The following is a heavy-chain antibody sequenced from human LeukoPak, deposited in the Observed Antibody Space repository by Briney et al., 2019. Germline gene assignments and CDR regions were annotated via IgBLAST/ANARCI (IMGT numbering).Heavy chain of an antibody. CDR1: GFTFSSYS. V-gene: IGHV3-21*01. J-gene: IGHJ6*03. D-gene: IGHD3-9*01. Sequence: GGSLGLSCAASGFTFSSYSMNWVRQAPGKGLEWVSSISSSSYIYYADSVKGRFTISRDNAKNSLYLQMNSLRAEDTAVYYCARGRYYDILTGYYSPTWYYYYMDVWGKGTTVTVSS. CDR2: ISSSSYI. CDR3: ARGRYYDILTGYYSPTWYYYYMDV.